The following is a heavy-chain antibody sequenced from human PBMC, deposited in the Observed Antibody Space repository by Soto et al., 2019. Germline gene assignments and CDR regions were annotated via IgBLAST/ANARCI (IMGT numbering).Heavy chain of an antibody. CDR1: GFTFSSYA. Sequence: ESGGGVVQPGRSLRLSCAASGFTFSSYAMHWVRQAPGKGLEWVAVISYDGSNKYYADSVKGRFTISRDNSKNTLYLQMNSLRAEDTAVYYCARGRDLDYGDYWGQGTLVTVSS. V-gene: IGHV3-30-3*01. J-gene: IGHJ4*02. CDR2: ISYDGSNK. CDR3: ARGRDLDYGDY.